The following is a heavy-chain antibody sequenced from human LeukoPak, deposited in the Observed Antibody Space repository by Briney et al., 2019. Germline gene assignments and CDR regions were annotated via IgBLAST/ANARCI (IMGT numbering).Heavy chain of an antibody. CDR2: IKPDGSEK. CDR3: ARGVNNPFDY. CDR1: GFTFSQYW. D-gene: IGHD1/OR15-1a*01. Sequence: PGGSLRLSCAASGFTFSQYWMSWVRQAPGKGLEWVANIKPDGSEKHYVDSVKGRFSISRDNTKNSLFLQISSLRGEDSAVYYCARGVNNPFDYWGQGTLVTVSS. V-gene: IGHV3-7*01. J-gene: IGHJ4*02.